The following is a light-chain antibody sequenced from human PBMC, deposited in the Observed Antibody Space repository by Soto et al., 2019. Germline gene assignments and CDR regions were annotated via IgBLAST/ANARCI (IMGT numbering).Light chain of an antibody. J-gene: IGKJ1*01. CDR3: QQYGSSGT. CDR1: QSVSNNY. V-gene: IGKV3-20*01. CDR2: GAS. Sequence: ERLLTQSASTVTLSAMERATLSCSASQSVSNNYLAWYQQKPGQAPRLLIYGASNRATGIPDRFSVSGSGTDFTLTISRLEPEEFAVYYCQQYGSSGTVGQGTKVDIK.